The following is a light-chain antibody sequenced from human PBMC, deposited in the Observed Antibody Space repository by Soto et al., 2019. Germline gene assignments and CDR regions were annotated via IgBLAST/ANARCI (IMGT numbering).Light chain of an antibody. CDR2: EVS. CDR3: SSYAGSNLYV. Sequence: QSALTQPPSASGSPGQSVTISCTGTSSDVGGYNYVSWYQQHPGKAPKLMIYEVSKRPSGVPDRFSGSKSGNTASLTVSGLQAEDEADYYCSSYAGSNLYVFGTGIKVTVL. CDR1: SSDVGGYNY. V-gene: IGLV2-8*01. J-gene: IGLJ1*01.